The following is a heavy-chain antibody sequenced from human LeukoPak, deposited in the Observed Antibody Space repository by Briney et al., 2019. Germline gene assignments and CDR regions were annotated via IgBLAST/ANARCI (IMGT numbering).Heavy chain of an antibody. CDR3: TTEKTDSNGWYYRSFDY. V-gene: IGHV3-15*01. J-gene: IGHJ4*02. D-gene: IGHD6-19*01. CDR2: IQSKTDGGTS. CDR1: GFTFSGYA. Sequence: GGSLRLSCAASGFTFSGYAMSWVRQAPGKGLEWVGRIQSKTDGGTSDYAAPVKGRFTISRDDSKNTLYLQMNSLKTEDTAVYFCTTEKTDSNGWYYRSFDYWGQGTLVTVSS.